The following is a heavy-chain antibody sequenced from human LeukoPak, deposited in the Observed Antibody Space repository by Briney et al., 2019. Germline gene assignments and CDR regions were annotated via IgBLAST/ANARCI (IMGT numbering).Heavy chain of an antibody. Sequence: ASVKVSCKASGYTFITQGSSWVRQAPGQGLEWMGWISTSNGNSKYAQKFQGRVTMTTDTSASTVYMELTSLRSDDTAVYYCARDWGPANSIDFDYWGQGTLVTVSS. CDR3: ARDWGPANSIDFDY. V-gene: IGHV1-18*01. D-gene: IGHD2/OR15-2a*01. CDR1: GYTFITQG. J-gene: IGHJ4*02. CDR2: ISTSNGNS.